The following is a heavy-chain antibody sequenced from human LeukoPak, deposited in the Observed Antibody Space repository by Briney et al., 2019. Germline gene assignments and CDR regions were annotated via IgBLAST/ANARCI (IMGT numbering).Heavy chain of an antibody. CDR3: AATFQYSEGPFDS. J-gene: IGHJ4*01. D-gene: IGHD3-9*01. CDR2: INDSGST. CDR1: GFTFSDYY. Sequence: GSLRLSCAASGFTFSDYYWSWIRQPPGKGLEWIGGINDSGSTNSNPSLKSRVTMSVDTLKNQFSLRLNSVTAADTAVYYCAATFQYSEGPFDSWGHGTLVTVSS. V-gene: IGHV4-34*08.